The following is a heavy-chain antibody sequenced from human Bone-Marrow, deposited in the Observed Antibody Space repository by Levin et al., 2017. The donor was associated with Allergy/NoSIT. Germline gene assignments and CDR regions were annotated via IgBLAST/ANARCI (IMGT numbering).Heavy chain of an antibody. Sequence: AASVKGSCKASGYTFTGYYMHWVRQAPGQGLEWMGWINPNSGGTNYAQKFQGRVTMTRDTSISTAYMELSRLRSDDTAVYYCARDQKYSSSWYYFDYWGQGTLVTVSS. V-gene: IGHV1-2*02. J-gene: IGHJ4*02. CDR2: INPNSGGT. CDR3: ARDQKYSSSWYYFDY. D-gene: IGHD6-13*01. CDR1: GYTFTGYY.